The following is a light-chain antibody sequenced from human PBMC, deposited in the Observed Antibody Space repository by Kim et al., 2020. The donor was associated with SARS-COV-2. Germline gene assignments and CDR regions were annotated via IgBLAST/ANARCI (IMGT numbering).Light chain of an antibody. J-gene: IGLJ2*01. CDR3: QAWDSSTDVV. CDR1: KLGDKY. Sequence: SYELTQPPSVSVSPGQTASITCSGDKLGDKYACWYQQKPGQSPVLVIYQDSKRPSGIPERFSGSNSGNTATLTNSGTQAMDEADYYCQAWDSSTDVVFGG. CDR2: QDS. V-gene: IGLV3-1*01.